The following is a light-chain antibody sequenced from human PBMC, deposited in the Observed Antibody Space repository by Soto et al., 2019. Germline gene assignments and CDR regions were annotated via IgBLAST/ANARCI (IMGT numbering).Light chain of an antibody. V-gene: IGKV3-20*01. CDR3: QQSYNTPWT. CDR2: GAS. Sequence: EIVWTQSPGTLSLSPGARATLSCRASQSVSSSYLAWYQQKPGQAPRLLIHGASSRATGIPDRFSGSGSGTDFTLTISSLQPEDFATYYCQQSYNTPWTFGQGTKVDIK. J-gene: IGKJ1*01. CDR1: QSVSSSY.